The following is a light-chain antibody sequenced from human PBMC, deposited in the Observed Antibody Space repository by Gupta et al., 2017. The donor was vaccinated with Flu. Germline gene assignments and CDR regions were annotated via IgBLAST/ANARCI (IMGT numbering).Light chain of an antibody. CDR2: DVS. Sequence: SVTISCTGTSSDVGGYNYVSWYQQHPGKAHKVMIYDVSKRPAGVPDRFSGSKSDNTASLTISGLQAEEEADYYCCSYAGSDTYVFGTGTKVTVL. J-gene: IGLJ1*01. CDR1: SSDVGGYNY. CDR3: CSYAGSDTYV. V-gene: IGLV2-11*01.